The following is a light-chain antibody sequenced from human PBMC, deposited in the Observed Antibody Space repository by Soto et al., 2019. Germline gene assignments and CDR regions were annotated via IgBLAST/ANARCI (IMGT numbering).Light chain of an antibody. V-gene: IGKV3-11*01. CDR2: DAS. J-gene: IGKJ4*01. CDR3: QQRSNWPLT. Sequence: EIVLTQSPATLSVSPGESATLSCRASQSVSSNLAWHQQKPGQAPRILMYDASTRATGIPARFSGSGSGTDFTLTISSLEPEDFAVYYCQQRSNWPLTFGGGTKVDIK. CDR1: QSVSSN.